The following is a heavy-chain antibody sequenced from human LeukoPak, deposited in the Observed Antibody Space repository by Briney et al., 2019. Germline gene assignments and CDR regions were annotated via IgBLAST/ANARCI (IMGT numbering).Heavy chain of an antibody. CDR3: AKDVRAYCSGGSCYSGGDY. Sequence: PGGSLRLSCAASGFTFSSYGMHWVRQAPGKGLEWVAVISYDGSNKYYADSVKGRFTISRDNSKNTLYLQMNSLRAEDTAVYYCAKDVRAYCSGGSCYSGGDYWGQGTLVTVSS. V-gene: IGHV3-30*18. CDR1: GFTFSSYG. J-gene: IGHJ4*02. D-gene: IGHD2-15*01. CDR2: ISYDGSNK.